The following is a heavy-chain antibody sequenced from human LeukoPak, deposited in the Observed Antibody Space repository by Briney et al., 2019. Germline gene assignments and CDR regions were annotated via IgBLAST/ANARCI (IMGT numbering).Heavy chain of an antibody. CDR2: ISYDGSNK. J-gene: IGHJ3*02. D-gene: IGHD4-17*01. CDR1: GFTFSSYA. V-gene: IGHV3-30*04. Sequence: GGSLRLSCAASGFTFSSYAMHWVRQAPGKGLEWVAVISYDGSNKYYADSVKGRFTISRDNSKNTLYLQMNSLRAEDTAVNYCARDGGPLSNVFPGDYAPGSDAFDIWGQGTMVTVSS. CDR3: ARDGGPLSNVFPGDYAPGSDAFDI.